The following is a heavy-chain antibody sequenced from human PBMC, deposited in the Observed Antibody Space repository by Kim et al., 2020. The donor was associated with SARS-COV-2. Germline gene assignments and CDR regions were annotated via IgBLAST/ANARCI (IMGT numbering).Heavy chain of an antibody. CDR2: IYYSGST. D-gene: IGHD4-17*01. Sequence: SETLSLTCTVSGGSISSGGYYWSWIRQHPGKGLECIGYIYYSGSTYYNPSLKSRVTISVDTSKNQFSLKLSSVTAADTAVYYCARGDYGCFDYWGQGTLVTVSS. V-gene: IGHV4-31*03. CDR1: GGSISSGGYY. J-gene: IGHJ4*02. CDR3: ARGDYGCFDY.